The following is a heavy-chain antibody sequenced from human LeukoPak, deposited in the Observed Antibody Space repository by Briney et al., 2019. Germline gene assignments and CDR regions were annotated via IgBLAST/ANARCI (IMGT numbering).Heavy chain of an antibody. CDR3: ARSPITGWD. V-gene: IGHV3-53*01. CDR2: IDTSDNR. CDR1: GFTVSNNY. D-gene: IGHD6-19*01. Sequence: PGGSLRLSCAASGFTVSNNYMSWVRQAAGKGLEWVSLIDTSDNRYYADSVQGRLIISRDNSKNTLSLQMNSLRVEDTAVYYCARSPITGWDWGQGTLVTVFS. J-gene: IGHJ4*02.